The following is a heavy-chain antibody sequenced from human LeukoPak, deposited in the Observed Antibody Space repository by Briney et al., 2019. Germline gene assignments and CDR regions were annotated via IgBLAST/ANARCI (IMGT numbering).Heavy chain of an antibody. CDR2: FDPEDGET. J-gene: IGHJ5*02. CDR1: GYTLTELS. Sequence: ASVKVSCKVSGYTLTELSMHWVRQAPGKGLEWMGGFDPEDGETIYAQKFQGRVTMTEDTSTDTAYMELSSLRSEDTAVYYCATVGMTTVTTGSWFDPWGQGTLVTVSS. D-gene: IGHD4-17*01. CDR3: ATVGMTTVTTGSWFDP. V-gene: IGHV1-24*01.